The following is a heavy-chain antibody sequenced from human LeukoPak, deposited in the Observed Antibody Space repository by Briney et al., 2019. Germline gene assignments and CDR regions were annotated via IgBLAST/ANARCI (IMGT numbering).Heavy chain of an antibody. D-gene: IGHD3-22*01. V-gene: IGHV4-39*07. CDR2: VYYSGRK. CDR1: GDSIGSGAFY. CDR3: VREKYYSDTEVRWFDP. J-gene: IGHJ5*02. Sequence: SETLSLTCDVSGDSIGSGAFYWGWVRQSPERGLEWLGSVYYSGRKSYNASLKSRLSVSLATSKNQFSLRLTSVTAADTAVYYCVREKYYSDTEVRWFDPWGQGTLVIVSS.